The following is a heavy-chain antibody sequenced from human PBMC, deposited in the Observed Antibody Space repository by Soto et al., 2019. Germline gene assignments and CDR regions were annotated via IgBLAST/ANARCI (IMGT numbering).Heavy chain of an antibody. CDR2: IKKKADGGTT. CDR3: RTQWLD. CDR1: GFTFSDVW. J-gene: IGHJ4*02. V-gene: IGHV3-15*01. Sequence: EVQLVESGGGLVRPGGSLRLSCAASGFTFSDVWMSWVRQAPGKGLEWVGLIKKKADGGTTEYAAPVKGRFTISRDDSRNTLYLQMSSLKPEDTAVYFCRTQWLDWGQGTLVTVSS. D-gene: IGHD6-19*01.